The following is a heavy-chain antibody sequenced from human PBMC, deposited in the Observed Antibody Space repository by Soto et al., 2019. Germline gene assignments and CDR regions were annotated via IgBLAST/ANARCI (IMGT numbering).Heavy chain of an antibody. Sequence: GGSLRLSCAASGFTYDDYAMHWVRQAPGKGLEWVSGISWNSGKIDSADSVKGRFTISRDNAKNSLYLQMSSLRIEDTALYYCAKALFRYFDYYPMDVWGQGTTVTVSS. CDR2: ISWNSGKI. CDR3: AKALFRYFDYYPMDV. J-gene: IGHJ6*02. V-gene: IGHV3-9*01. CDR1: GFTYDDYA.